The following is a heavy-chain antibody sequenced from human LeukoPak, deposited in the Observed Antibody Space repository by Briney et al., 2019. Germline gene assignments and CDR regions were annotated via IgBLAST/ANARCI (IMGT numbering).Heavy chain of an antibody. Sequence: GGSLRLSCAASGFTFGNYWMHWVRQAPGKGLEWVSVIYSGGSTYYADSVKGRFTISRDNSKNTLYLQMNSLRAEDTAVYYCARASVWGSYRYTTDWGQGTLVTVSS. J-gene: IGHJ4*02. CDR1: GFTFGNYW. CDR2: IYSGGST. D-gene: IGHD3-16*02. V-gene: IGHV3-66*01. CDR3: ARASVWGSYRYTTD.